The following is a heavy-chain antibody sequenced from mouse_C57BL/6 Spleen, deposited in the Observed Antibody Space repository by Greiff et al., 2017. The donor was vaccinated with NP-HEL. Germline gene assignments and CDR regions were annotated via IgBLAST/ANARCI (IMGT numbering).Heavy chain of an antibody. CDR2: IDPSDSYT. D-gene: IGHD1-1*01. V-gene: IGHV1-59*01. Sequence: QVQLQQPGAELVRPGTSVKLSCKASGYTFTSYWMHWVKQRPGQGLEWIGVIDPSDSYTNYNQKFKGKATLTVDTSSSTAYMQLSSLTSEDSAVYYCAYYYGSSYWGQGTTLTVSS. J-gene: IGHJ2*01. CDR3: AYYYGSSY. CDR1: GYTFTSYW.